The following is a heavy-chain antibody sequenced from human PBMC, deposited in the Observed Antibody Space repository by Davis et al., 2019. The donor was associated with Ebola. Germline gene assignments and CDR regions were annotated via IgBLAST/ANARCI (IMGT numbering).Heavy chain of an antibody. V-gene: IGHV3-7*01. D-gene: IGHD3-9*01. Sequence: GESLKISCAASGFTVSSNYMSWVRQAPGKGLEWVANIRQDGSQKYYVDSVKGRFTISRDNAKNSLFLQMNSLRAEDTAVYYCARLRYSDHWGQGTLVTVSS. CDR1: GFTVSSNY. J-gene: IGHJ4*02. CDR2: IRQDGSQK. CDR3: ARLRYSDH.